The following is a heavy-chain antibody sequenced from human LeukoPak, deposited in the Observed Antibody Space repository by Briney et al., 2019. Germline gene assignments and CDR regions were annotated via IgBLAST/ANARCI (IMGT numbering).Heavy chain of an antibody. Sequence: SETLSLTCTVSGYSISSGYYWGWIRQAPGKGLEWIGSIYNSGSTYYNPSLKSRVTISVEMSKNQFSLKMSSVTAADTAVYYCARAYSSSWYWNWFDPWGQGTLVTVSS. CDR2: IYNSGST. D-gene: IGHD6-13*01. V-gene: IGHV4-38-2*02. J-gene: IGHJ5*02. CDR1: GYSISSGYY. CDR3: ARAYSSSWYWNWFDP.